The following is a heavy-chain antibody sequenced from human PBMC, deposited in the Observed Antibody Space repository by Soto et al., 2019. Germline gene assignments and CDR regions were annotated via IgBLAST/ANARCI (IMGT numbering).Heavy chain of an antibody. D-gene: IGHD3-22*01. V-gene: IGHV1-69*01. J-gene: IGHJ1*01. CDR1: GGSFNRHT. Sequence: QVQLVQSGAEVRKPGSSVRVSCKASGGSFNRHTTSWVRQAPGQGLEWMGGVIPIFGTANHAQKSQGRVTIIADEFTSTVYMELSSLRSDDTAIYYCARGWGYDSTDYYYAYWGQGTLVIVSS. CDR3: ARGWGYDSTDYYYAY. CDR2: VIPIFGTA.